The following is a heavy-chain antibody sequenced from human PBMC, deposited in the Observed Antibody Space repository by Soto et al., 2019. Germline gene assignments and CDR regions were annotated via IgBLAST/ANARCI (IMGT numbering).Heavy chain of an antibody. V-gene: IGHV1-46*01. Sequence: GASVKVSCKASGYTFTSYYMHWVRQAPGQGLEWMGIINPSGGSTSYAQKFQGRVTMTRDTSTSTVYMELSSLRSEDTAVYYCARDPHYYYGSGTTGYYYGMDVWGQGTTVTVSS. CDR3: ARDPHYYYGSGTTGYYYGMDV. CDR1: GYTFTSYY. D-gene: IGHD3-10*01. J-gene: IGHJ6*02. CDR2: INPSGGST.